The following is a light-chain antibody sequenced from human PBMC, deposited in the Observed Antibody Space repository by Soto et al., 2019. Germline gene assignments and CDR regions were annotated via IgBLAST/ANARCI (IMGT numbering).Light chain of an antibody. V-gene: IGKV1-5*01. CDR3: QQYNRYWT. CDR1: QSITSW. J-gene: IGKJ1*01. Sequence: DIQMTQSPSTLSASVGGRVTITCRASQSITSWLAWYQQRPGKAPKLLIYDASSLENGVPSRFSGSGSGTVFTLTISSLQPDDYATYYCQQYNRYWTFGQGTKV. CDR2: DAS.